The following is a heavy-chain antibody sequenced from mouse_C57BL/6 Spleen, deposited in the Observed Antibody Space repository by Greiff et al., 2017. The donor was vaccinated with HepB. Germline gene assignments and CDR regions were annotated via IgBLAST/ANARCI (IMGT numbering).Heavy chain of an antibody. J-gene: IGHJ3*01. CDR1: GYSITSGYY. CDR2: ISYDGSN. CDR3: AKDSSGSWYAY. D-gene: IGHD3-2*02. Sequence: VQLKESGPGLVKPSQSLSLTCSVTGYSITSGYYWNWIRQSPGNKLEWMGYISYDGSNNYNPSLKNRISITRDTSKNQLFLKLNSVTTEDTATYYCAKDSSGSWYAYWGQGTLVTVAA. V-gene: IGHV3-6*01.